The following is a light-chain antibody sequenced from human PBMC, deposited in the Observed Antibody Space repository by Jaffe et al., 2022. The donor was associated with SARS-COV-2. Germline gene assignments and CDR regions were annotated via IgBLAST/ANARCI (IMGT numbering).Light chain of an antibody. CDR1: NIDVVTYNR. V-gene: IGLV2-18*02. J-gene: IGLJ3*02. CDR3: VSKTSRNTWV. CDR2: EVS. Sequence: QSALTQPPSVSGSPGQSVTISCTGTNIDVVTYNRISWYQQPPGTAPKLLIYEVSHRPSGVPDRFSGSKSGNTASLTVSGLQAEDEADYHCVSKTSRNTWVLGGGTKLTVL.